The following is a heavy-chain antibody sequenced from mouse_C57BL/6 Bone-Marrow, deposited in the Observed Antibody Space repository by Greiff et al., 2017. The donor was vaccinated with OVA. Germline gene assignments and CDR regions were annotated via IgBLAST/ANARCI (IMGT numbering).Heavy chain of an antibody. CDR3: AREDGNYAWFAY. Sequence: EVQLQESGGGLVKPGGSLKLSCAASGFTFSDYGMHWVRQAPEKGLEWVAFISSGSSTIYYAETVKGRFTISRDNAKNTLFLQMTSLRSEDTAMYYCAREDGNYAWFAYWGQGTLVTVSA. CDR2: ISSGSSTI. D-gene: IGHD2-1*01. CDR1: GFTFSDYG. V-gene: IGHV5-17*01. J-gene: IGHJ3*01.